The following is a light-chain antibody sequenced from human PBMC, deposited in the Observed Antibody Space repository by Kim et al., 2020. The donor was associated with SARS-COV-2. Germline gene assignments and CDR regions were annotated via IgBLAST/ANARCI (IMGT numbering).Light chain of an antibody. CDR2: QDS. V-gene: IGLV3-1*01. J-gene: IGLJ1*01. CDR1: KLGDKY. Sequence: SYELTQPPSVSVSPGQTASITCSGDKLGDKYACWYQQKPGQSPVLVIYQDSKRPSGIPERFSGSNSGNTANLTISETQAMDEADYYCQSWDSSTYVFGTG. CDR3: QSWDSSTYV.